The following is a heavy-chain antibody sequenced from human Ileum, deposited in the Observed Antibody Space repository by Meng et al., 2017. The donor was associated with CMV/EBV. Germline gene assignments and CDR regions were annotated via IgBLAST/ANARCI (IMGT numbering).Heavy chain of an antibody. J-gene: IGHJ6*02. D-gene: IGHD3-3*01. CDR2: ISAYNGNT. CDR3: ARVHYDFWSGYLPYGMDV. CDR1: GYTFTSYS. Sequence: ASVKVSCKASGYTFTSYSISWVRQAPGQGLEWMGWISAYNGNTNYAQKLQGRVTMTTDTSTSTAYMELRSLRSDDTAVYYCARVHYDFWSGYLPYGMDVWGQGTTVTVSS. V-gene: IGHV1-18*01.